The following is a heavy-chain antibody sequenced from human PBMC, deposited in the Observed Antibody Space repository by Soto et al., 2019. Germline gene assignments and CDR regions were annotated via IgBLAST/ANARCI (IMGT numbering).Heavy chain of an antibody. V-gene: IGHV3-33*01. CDR3: ARSFDYLDYYYGMDV. Sequence: QVQLVESGGGVVQPGRSLRLSCAASGFTFSSYGMHWVRQAPGKGLEWVAVIWYDGSNKYYADSVKGRFTISRDNSKNTRYLQMNSLRAEDTAVYYCARSFDYLDYYYGMDVWGQGTTDTVSS. CDR2: IWYDGSNK. J-gene: IGHJ6*02. D-gene: IGHD3-9*01. CDR1: GFTFSSYG.